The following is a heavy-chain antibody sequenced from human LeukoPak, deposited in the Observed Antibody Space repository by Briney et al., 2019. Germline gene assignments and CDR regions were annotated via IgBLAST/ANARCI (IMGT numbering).Heavy chain of an antibody. J-gene: IGHJ4*02. CDR2: INLHGSVK. CDR1: GFSFGSFW. V-gene: IGHV3-7*01. Sequence: GGSLRLSCAGSGFSFGSFWMNWVRQAPGKGLEWVANINLHGSVKLHVDSVEGRFTISRDNAKNSLFLQMTSLKVEDTAVYYCAAWGLYNYWGQGTLVTVSS. CDR3: AAWGLYNY. D-gene: IGHD7-27*01.